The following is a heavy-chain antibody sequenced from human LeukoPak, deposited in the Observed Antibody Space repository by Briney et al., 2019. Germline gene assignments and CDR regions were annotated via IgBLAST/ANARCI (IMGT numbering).Heavy chain of an antibody. Sequence: GGSLRLSCAASGFTFSDYYMSWVRQAPGKGLEWVSSIDLNGNHINYADSVKDRFTISRDNAKNSLFLQMDSLRVEDTAVYYCARDRGLGLPNWFTSWGQGTLVTVSS. CDR2: IDLNGNHI. D-gene: IGHD2-15*01. CDR3: ARDRGLGLPNWFTS. V-gene: IGHV3-11*06. CDR1: GFTFSDYY. J-gene: IGHJ5*01.